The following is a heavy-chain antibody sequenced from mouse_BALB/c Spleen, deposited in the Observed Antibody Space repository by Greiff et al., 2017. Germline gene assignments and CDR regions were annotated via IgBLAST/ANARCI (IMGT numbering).Heavy chain of an antibody. V-gene: IGHV3-2*02. Sequence: DVQLQESGPGLVKPSQSLSLTCTVTGYSITSDYAWNWIRQFPGNKLEWMGYISYSGSTSYNPSLKSRISITRDTSKNQFFLQLNSVTTEDTATYYCARDGSSYFDVWGAGTTVTVSS. CDR2: ISYSGST. CDR3: ARDGSSYFDV. CDR1: GYSITSDYA. J-gene: IGHJ1*01. D-gene: IGHD1-1*01.